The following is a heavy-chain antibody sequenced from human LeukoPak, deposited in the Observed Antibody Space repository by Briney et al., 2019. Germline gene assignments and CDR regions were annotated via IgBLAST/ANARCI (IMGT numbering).Heavy chain of an antibody. CDR2: IYYSGST. J-gene: IGHJ4*02. CDR3: ARDGAVTYFDY. D-gene: IGHD4-17*01. Sequence: SETLSLTCTVSGGSISSGGYYWSWIRQHPGKGLEWIGYIYYSGSTYYNPSLKSRVTISVDTSKNQFSLKLSSVTAADTAVYYCARDGAVTYFDYWGQGTPVTVSS. CDR1: GGSISSGGYY. V-gene: IGHV4-31*03.